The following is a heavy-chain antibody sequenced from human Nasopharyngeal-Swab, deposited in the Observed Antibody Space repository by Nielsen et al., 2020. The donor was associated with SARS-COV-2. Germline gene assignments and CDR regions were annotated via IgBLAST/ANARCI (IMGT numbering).Heavy chain of an antibody. J-gene: IGHJ4*02. CDR3: ARLPRNNWRLDS. Sequence: GGSLRLSCATSGFTFSTYWMTWVRQAPGKGLEWVANIKQDGSEKYYIDSVKGRFTISRDNAKSSLFLEMNSLRVEDTAVYFCARLPRNNWRLDSWGQGILVTVSS. CDR2: IKQDGSEK. V-gene: IGHV3-7*03. CDR1: GFTFSTYW. D-gene: IGHD1-20*01.